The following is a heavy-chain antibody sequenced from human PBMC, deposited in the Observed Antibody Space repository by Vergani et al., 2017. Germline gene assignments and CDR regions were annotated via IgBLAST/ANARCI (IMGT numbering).Heavy chain of an antibody. V-gene: IGHV4-61*02. D-gene: IGHD2-2*01. CDR1: GGSISSGSYY. J-gene: IGHJ3*02. CDR2: IYTSGST. CDR3: ARRCSTTCSTMGRAAFDI. Sequence: QVQLQESGPGLVKPSQTLSLTCTVSGGSISSGSYYWSWIRQPAGKGLEWIGRIYTSGSTNYNPSLKSRVSMSVATSKKQFSLKMNSVTAADTAVYYCARRCSTTCSTMGRAAFDIWGQGTMVTVSS.